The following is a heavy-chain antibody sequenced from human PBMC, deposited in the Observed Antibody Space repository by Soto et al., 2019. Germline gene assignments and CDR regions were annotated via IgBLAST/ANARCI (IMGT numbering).Heavy chain of an antibody. CDR1: GYTFSDYY. Sequence: QVQLVESGGDLVKPGGSLRLSCAASGYTFSDYYMSWIRQAPGKGLEWMSYIDTSGTKIYYSDSVNGRFTITRDNAKNSLDLEMNSLRDEDTAVYYCASHYDMWSGYLSPVDYWGQGTLVTVSS. V-gene: IGHV3-11*01. D-gene: IGHD3-3*01. CDR2: IDTSGTKI. CDR3: ASHYDMWSGYLSPVDY. J-gene: IGHJ4*02.